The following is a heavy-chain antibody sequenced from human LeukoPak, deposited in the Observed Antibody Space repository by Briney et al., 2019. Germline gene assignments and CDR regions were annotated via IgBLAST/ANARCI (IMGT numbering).Heavy chain of an antibody. J-gene: IGHJ4*02. Sequence: GGSLRLSCAASGFXFSTCEINWVRQAPGKGLEWVSYISSSGGSIYYADSVKGRFTISRDNAKNSLYLQMNSLRAEDTAIYYCAREGCSGGNCYIDYWGQGTLVTVSS. D-gene: IGHD2-15*01. CDR1: GFXFSTCE. CDR3: AREGCSGGNCYIDY. CDR2: ISSSGGSI. V-gene: IGHV3-48*03.